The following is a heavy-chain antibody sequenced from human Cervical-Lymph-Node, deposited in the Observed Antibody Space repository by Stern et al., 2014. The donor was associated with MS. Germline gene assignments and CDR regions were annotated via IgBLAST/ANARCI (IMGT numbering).Heavy chain of an antibody. V-gene: IGHV4-31*03. CDR2: TYYSGST. CDR1: GGSIRSVGYY. D-gene: IGHD3-16*01. CDR3: ARSDRLWGSIDY. Sequence: QVQLQESGPGLVKPSQTLSLTCTVSGGSIRSVGYYWTWLRQHPGKGLEWIGYTYYSGSTYYNPSLKSRASISVDTSKNQFSLEVTSVTAADTALYYCARSDRLWGSIDYWGQGTLVTVSS. J-gene: IGHJ4*02.